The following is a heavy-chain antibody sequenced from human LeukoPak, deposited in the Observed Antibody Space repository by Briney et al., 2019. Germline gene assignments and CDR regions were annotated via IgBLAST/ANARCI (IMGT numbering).Heavy chain of an antibody. J-gene: IGHJ3*02. CDR1: GFTFSSYS. CDR3: AREEGGAGLYGFDI. D-gene: IGHD1-26*01. V-gene: IGHV3-21*01. Sequence: GGSLRLSCAASGFTFSSYSMNWVRQAPGKGLEWVSSISSSSDYIYYADSLKGRFTISRDNAKNSLYLQMNSLRAEATAVYYCAREEGGAGLYGFDIWGQGTMVTVSS. CDR2: ISSSSDYI.